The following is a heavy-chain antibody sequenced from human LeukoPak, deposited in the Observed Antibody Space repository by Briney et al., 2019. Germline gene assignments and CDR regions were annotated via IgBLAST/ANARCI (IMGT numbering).Heavy chain of an antibody. V-gene: IGHV1-2*04. CDR3: ARGAPDFWSVYYMDV. CDR1: GYTFTGYY. D-gene: IGHD3-3*01. J-gene: IGHJ6*03. Sequence: GASVKVSCKASGYTFTGYYMHWVRQAPGQGLEWMGWINPNSGGTNYAQKFQGWVTMTRDTSISTAYMELSSLRSEDTAVYYCARGAPDFWSVYYMDVWGKGTTVTVSS. CDR2: INPNSGGT.